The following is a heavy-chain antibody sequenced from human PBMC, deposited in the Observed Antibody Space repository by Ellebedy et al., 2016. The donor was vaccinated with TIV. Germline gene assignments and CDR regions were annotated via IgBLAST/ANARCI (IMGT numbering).Heavy chain of an antibody. CDR1: GFTFSNYW. Sequence: GESLKISXAASGFTFSNYWMHWVRQAPGKGLEWVANIKQDGSEKYYVGSVKGRFTISRDNAKNSLYLQMNSLRAEGTAVYYCARRYFDLWGRGTLVTVSP. CDR2: IKQDGSEK. V-gene: IGHV3-7*04. J-gene: IGHJ2*01. CDR3: ARRYFDL.